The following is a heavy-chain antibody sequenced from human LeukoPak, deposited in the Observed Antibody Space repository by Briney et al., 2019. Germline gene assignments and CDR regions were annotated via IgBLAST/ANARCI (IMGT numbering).Heavy chain of an antibody. CDR3: ARSVRQVVSTFDY. Sequence: PSETLSPTCAVSGGSISSSIYYWGWIRQPPGKGLEWIGSIYYSGSTYYNPSLKSRVTISVDTSKNQFSLKLSSVTAADTAVYYCARSVRQVVSTFDYWGQGTLVTVSS. V-gene: IGHV4-39*01. CDR2: IYYSGST. J-gene: IGHJ4*02. D-gene: IGHD3-22*01. CDR1: GGSISSSIYY.